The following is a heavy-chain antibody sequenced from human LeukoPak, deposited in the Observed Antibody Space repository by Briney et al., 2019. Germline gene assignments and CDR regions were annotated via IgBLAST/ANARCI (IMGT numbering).Heavy chain of an antibody. V-gene: IGHV4-59*01. D-gene: IGHD3-10*01. Sequence: SETLSLTCTVSGGSISTYFWSWIRQPPGKGLEWIGYIYYSGSTNYNSSLKSRVTISVDPSENQFSLKLSSVTAADTAVYYCAKVPYGSGSYYFDYWGQGTLVTVSS. J-gene: IGHJ4*02. CDR1: GGSISTYF. CDR2: IYYSGST. CDR3: AKVPYGSGSYYFDY.